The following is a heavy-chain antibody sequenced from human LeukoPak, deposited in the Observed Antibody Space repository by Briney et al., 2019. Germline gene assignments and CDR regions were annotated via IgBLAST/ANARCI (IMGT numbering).Heavy chain of an antibody. Sequence: GASVKVSCKASGYTFTSYDINWVRQATGQGLEWMGWMNPNSGNTGYAQKFQGRVTMTRNTSISTAYMELRSLRSDDTAVYYCARGGYCGGDCYSPFWGQGTLVTVSS. CDR2: MNPNSGNT. CDR1: GYTFTSYD. V-gene: IGHV1-8*01. CDR3: ARGGYCGGDCYSPF. D-gene: IGHD2-21*02. J-gene: IGHJ4*02.